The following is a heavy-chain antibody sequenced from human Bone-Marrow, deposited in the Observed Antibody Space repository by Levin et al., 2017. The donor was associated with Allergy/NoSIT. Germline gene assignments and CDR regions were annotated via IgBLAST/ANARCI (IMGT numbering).Heavy chain of an antibody. V-gene: IGHV4-4*02. J-gene: IGHJ5*02. Sequence: SQTLSLTCAVSGASIISSNWWVWVRQPPGKGLEWIGEIYHSGNTNYNPSLKSRVTISVDKSNNEFSLNLNSVTAADTAVYYCVKKSGSPNWFDPWGQGTLITVSS. CDR3: VKKSGSPNWFDP. CDR1: GASIISSNW. CDR2: IYHSGNT. D-gene: IGHD1-26*01.